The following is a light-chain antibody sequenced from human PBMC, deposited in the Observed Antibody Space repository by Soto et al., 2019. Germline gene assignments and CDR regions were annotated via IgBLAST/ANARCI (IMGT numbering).Light chain of an antibody. J-gene: IGKJ4*01. CDR3: QQANSFPLT. CDR1: QGIGSW. Sequence: DIQMTQSPSSVSASVGDRVSITCRASQGIGSWLAWYQQKPGKAPKLLIYTVSSLQSGVPSRFSGSGSGTDFPLTLSSLQAEKGATYYCQQANSFPLTFGGGTKVEIK. CDR2: TVS. V-gene: IGKV1-12*01.